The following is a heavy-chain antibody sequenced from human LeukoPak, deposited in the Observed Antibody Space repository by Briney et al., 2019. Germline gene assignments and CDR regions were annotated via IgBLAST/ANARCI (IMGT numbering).Heavy chain of an antibody. V-gene: IGHV4-30-4*01. CDR1: GGSISSGDYY. CDR3: ASNPFYSSGWQIDY. J-gene: IGHJ4*02. D-gene: IGHD6-19*01. CDR2: IYYSGCT. Sequence: SQTLSLTCTVSGGSISSGDYYWSWIRQPPGKGLEWIGYIYYSGCTYYNPSLKSRVTISVDTSKNQFSLKLSSVTAADTAVYYCASNPFYSSGWQIDYWGQGTLVTVSS.